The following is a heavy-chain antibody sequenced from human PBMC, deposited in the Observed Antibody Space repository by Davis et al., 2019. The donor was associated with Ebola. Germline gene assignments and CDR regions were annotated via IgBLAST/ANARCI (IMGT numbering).Heavy chain of an antibody. D-gene: IGHD1-26*01. CDR2: MNPNSGNT. V-gene: IGHV1-8*03. Sequence: ASVKVSCKASGGTFSSYAISWVRQATGQGLEWMGWMNPNSGNTGYAQKFQGRVTITRNTSISTAYMELSSLRSEDTAVYYCARFGSYSYYGMDVWGQGTTVTVSS. CDR1: GGTFSSYA. CDR3: ARFGSYSYYGMDV. J-gene: IGHJ6*02.